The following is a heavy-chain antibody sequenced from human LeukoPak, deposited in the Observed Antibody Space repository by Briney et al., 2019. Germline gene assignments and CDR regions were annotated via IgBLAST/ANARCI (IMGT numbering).Heavy chain of an antibody. J-gene: IGHJ4*02. Sequence: SQTLSLTCAISGDSVSSNSAAWHWIRRSPSRGLEWLGRTFYRSKWSNDYAVSVKSRTTINSDTSKNQFSLQLSSVTPEDTAVYFCARSKYYFDYWGQGTLVTVSS. V-gene: IGHV6-1*01. CDR1: GDSVSSNSAA. CDR2: TFYRSKWSN. CDR3: ARSKYYFDY.